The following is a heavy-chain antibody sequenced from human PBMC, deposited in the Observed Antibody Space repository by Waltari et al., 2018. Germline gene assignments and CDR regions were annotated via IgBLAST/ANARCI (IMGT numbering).Heavy chain of an antibody. Sequence: QVQLVESGGGVVQPGRSLRLSCAASGFTFSSYGMHWVRQAPGKGLEWVAVISYDGSNKYYADSVKGRFTISRDNSKNTLYLQMNSLRAEDTAVYYCAKDPSGSYYYYYYMDVWGKGTTVTISS. CDR2: ISYDGSNK. CDR3: AKDPSGSYYYYYYMDV. D-gene: IGHD1-26*01. CDR1: GFTFSSYG. V-gene: IGHV3-30*18. J-gene: IGHJ6*03.